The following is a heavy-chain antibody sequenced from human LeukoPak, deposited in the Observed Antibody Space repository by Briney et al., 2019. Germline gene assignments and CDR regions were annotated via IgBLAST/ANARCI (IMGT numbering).Heavy chain of an antibody. J-gene: IGHJ4*02. CDR1: GLTFISYW. CDR3: ARDFSTSSWPTYYFDY. D-gene: IGHD2-2*01. V-gene: IGHV3-7*01. CDR2: IKQDGSEK. Sequence: HPGGSLRLSCAAPGLTFISYWISWVGKAPGKGLEGGANIKQDGSEKEYVDSVKGRFIISRDNAKNSLYLQMNSLRAEDTAVYYCARDFSTSSWPTYYFDYWGQGTLVTVSS.